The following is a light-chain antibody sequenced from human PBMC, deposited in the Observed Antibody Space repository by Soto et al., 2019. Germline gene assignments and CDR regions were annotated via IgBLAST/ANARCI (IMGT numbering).Light chain of an antibody. V-gene: IGKV2-28*01. CDR1: QSLLHSNGFNY. J-gene: IGKJ4*01. CDR3: MHALQPPLT. CDR2: LGS. Sequence: ILMTQTLLSLPVTPGEPASISCRSSQSLLHSNGFNYLDWYLQKPGQSPQLLIFLGSNRASGVTDKFSGSGSGTDFTLKISRVEAEDVGVYYCMHALQPPLTFGGGTKVDI.